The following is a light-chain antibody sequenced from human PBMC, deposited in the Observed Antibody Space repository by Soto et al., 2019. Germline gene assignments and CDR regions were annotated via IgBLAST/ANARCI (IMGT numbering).Light chain of an antibody. CDR1: ARISNY. J-gene: IGKJ1*01. CDR3: QQSYIXPWT. Sequence: DIRMTQSPSSLSASVWDRVTITCRASARISNYLNWYQQAPGKAPNLLIYAASSLQSGVPSRFSGSGYGTDFTLTISNLQPEDFATYYSQQSYIXPWTCGKGTKV. V-gene: IGKV1-39*01. CDR2: AAS.